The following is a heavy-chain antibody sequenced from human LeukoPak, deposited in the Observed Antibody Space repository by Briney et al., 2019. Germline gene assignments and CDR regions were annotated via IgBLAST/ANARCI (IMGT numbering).Heavy chain of an antibody. V-gene: IGHV3-7*01. J-gene: IGHJ4*02. CDR1: GFTFSRYW. CDR3: ARTPYGDYAFDY. D-gene: IGHD4-17*01. CDR2: IKQDGSMK. Sequence: GGSLRLSCVASGFTFSRYWMSWVRQAPGKGLEWVANIKQDGSMKYYVDSVKGRFTISRDNSKNTLYLQMGSLRAEDMAVYYCARTPYGDYAFDYWGQGTLVTVSS.